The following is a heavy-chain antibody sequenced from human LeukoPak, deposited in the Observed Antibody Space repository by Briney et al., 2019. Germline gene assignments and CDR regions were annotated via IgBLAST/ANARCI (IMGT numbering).Heavy chain of an antibody. V-gene: IGHV3-64D*06. Sequence: GGSLRLSCSASGFTFSNYAMHWVRQAPGKGLEFVSGISSTGGSTNYPDSVKDRFSISRDNSKNTLYLQLTSLRADDTAVYYCAKAEQWLGYYFDYWGQGTLVTVSS. CDR3: AKAEQWLGYYFDY. D-gene: IGHD6-19*01. J-gene: IGHJ4*02. CDR2: ISSTGGST. CDR1: GFTFSNYA.